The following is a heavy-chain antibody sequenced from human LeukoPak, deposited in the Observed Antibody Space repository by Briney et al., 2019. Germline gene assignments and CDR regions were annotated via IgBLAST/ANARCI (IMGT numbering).Heavy chain of an antibody. D-gene: IGHD2-8*01. V-gene: IGHV4-59*01. J-gene: IGHJ4*02. CDR1: GDSISSYY. Sequence: SETLSLTCTVSGDSISSYYWSWIRQPPGKGLEWIGYIHYSGSTNYNPSLKSRVTISVDTSKNQFSLKLSSVTAADTAVYYCARARYHTEMTYFRTVYYFDYWGQGTLVTVSS. CDR2: IHYSGST. CDR3: ARARYHTEMTYFRTVYYFDY.